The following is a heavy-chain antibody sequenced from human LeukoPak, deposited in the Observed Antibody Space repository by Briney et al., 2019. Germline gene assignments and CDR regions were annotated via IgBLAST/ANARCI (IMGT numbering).Heavy chain of an antibody. V-gene: IGHV3-48*04. CDR2: ISSSSSTI. Sequence: GGSLRLSWAASGFTFSSYSMNWVRQAPGKGLEWVSYISSSSSTIYYADSVKGRFTISRDNAKNSLYLQMNSLRAEDTAVYYCARDSSGYYFATYYFDYWGQGTLVTVSS. CDR3: ARDSSGYYFATYYFDY. D-gene: IGHD3-22*01. CDR1: GFTFSSYS. J-gene: IGHJ4*02.